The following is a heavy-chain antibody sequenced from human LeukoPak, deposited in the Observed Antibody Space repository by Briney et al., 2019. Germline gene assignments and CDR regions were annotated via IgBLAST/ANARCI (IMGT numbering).Heavy chain of an antibody. CDR1: GFTFSSYS. CDR3: AREAASLVRIPNWFDP. D-gene: IGHD2-2*01. J-gene: IGHJ5*02. V-gene: IGHV3-48*01. Sequence: GVSLRLSCAASGFTFSSYSMNWVRQAPGKGLEWVSYISSSSSTIYYADSVKGRFTISRDNAKNSLYLQMNSLRAEDTAVYYCAREAASLVRIPNWFDPWGQGTLVTVSS. CDR2: ISSSSSTI.